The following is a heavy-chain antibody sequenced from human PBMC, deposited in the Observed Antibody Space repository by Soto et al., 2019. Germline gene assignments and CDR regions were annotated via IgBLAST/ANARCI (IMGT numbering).Heavy chain of an antibody. D-gene: IGHD3-3*01. J-gene: IGHJ4*02. CDR2: INHSGST. V-gene: IGHV4-34*01. CDR1: GGSFSGYY. Sequence: PSETLSLTCAVYGGSFSGYYWSWIRQPPGKGLEWIGEINHSGSTNYNPSLKSRVTISVDTSKNQFSLKLSSVTPEDTAVYYCARGGQSYYDFWSGYYTPEYFDYWGQGTLVTVSS. CDR3: ARGGQSYYDFWSGYYTPEYFDY.